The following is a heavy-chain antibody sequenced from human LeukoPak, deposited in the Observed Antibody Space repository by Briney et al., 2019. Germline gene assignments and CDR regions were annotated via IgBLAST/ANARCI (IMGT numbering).Heavy chain of an antibody. V-gene: IGHV3-9*03. Sequence: GGSLTLSCAASAFTCGDYAMHWARHAPGKGLEWVSGISWNSGSIGYADSVKGRFTISRDNAKNSLYLQMNSLRAEDMALYYCAKGGAVTTLPFDYWGQGTLVTVSS. CDR2: ISWNSGSI. CDR3: AKGGAVTTLPFDY. CDR1: AFTCGDYA. D-gene: IGHD4-17*01. J-gene: IGHJ4*02.